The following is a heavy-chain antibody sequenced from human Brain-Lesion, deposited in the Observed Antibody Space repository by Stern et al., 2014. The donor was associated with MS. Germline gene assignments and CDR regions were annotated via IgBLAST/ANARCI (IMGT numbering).Heavy chain of an antibody. V-gene: IGHV4-59*01. D-gene: IGHD5-12*01. CDR3: ARVGGYRGYERYSLVDYYYGMDV. CDR2: IHYSGST. J-gene: IGHJ6*02. CDR1: GGSFNHYY. Sequence: QLQLQESGPGLVKPSETLYLTCTVSGGSFNHYYWSWVRQPPGKGLEWIGYIHYSGSTNYNPYLLCRVTILLEPAKNQFSLELSTVTTADTAVYFCARVGGYRGYERYSLVDYYYGMDVWGQGTTVAVSS.